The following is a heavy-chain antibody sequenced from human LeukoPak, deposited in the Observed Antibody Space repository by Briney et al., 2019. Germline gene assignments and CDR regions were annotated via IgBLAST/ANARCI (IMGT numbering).Heavy chain of an antibody. J-gene: IGHJ4*02. CDR1: EITFSSYA. V-gene: IGHV3-30-3*01. D-gene: IGHD6-19*01. CDR2: ISYDGNNK. CDR3: ARELEQWLVWGFQNYYFDY. Sequence: PGGSLRLSCEASEITFSSYAMHWVRQAPGKGLEWVAVISYDGNNKYYADSVKGRFTVSRDNAKNSLYLQMNSLRAEDTAVYYCARELEQWLVWGFQNYYFDYWGQGTLVTVSS.